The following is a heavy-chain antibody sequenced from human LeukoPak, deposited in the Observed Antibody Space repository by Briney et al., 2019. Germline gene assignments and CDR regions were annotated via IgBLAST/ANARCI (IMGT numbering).Heavy chain of an antibody. CDR1: GFAVSSNY. Sequence: GGSPRLSCAASGFAVSSNYMNWVRQAPGKGLEWVSVIYSDGRTYYADSVKGRFTISRDISKNTLFLQMTSLRAEDTAVYYCAKVKGWYGEGYFDYWGQGTLVIVSS. J-gene: IGHJ4*02. CDR3: AKVKGWYGEGYFDY. CDR2: IYSDGRT. D-gene: IGHD3-10*01. V-gene: IGHV3-53*01.